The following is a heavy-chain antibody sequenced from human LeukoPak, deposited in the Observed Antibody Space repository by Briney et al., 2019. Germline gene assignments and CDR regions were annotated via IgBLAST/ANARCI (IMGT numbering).Heavy chain of an antibody. D-gene: IGHD6-13*01. CDR1: GFTFSSYA. CDR2: IYYSGST. Sequence: GSLRLSCAASGFTFSSYAMSWVRQAPGKGLEWIGSIYYSGSTYYNPSLKSRVTISVDTSKDQFSLKLSSVTAADTAVYYCARLGAAAAYDYWGQGTLVTVSS. J-gene: IGHJ4*02. CDR3: ARLGAAAAYDY. V-gene: IGHV4-39*01.